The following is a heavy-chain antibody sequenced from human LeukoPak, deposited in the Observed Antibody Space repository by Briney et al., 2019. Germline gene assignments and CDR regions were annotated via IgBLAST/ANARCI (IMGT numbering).Heavy chain of an antibody. Sequence: ASVKVSRKASGYTFTSYGISWVRQAPGQGLEWMGWISAYNGNTNYAQKLQGRVTMTTDTSTSTAHMELRSLRSDDTAVYYCARVRGHCSSTSCYGENWFDPWGQGTLVTVSS. D-gene: IGHD2-2*01. J-gene: IGHJ5*02. CDR1: GYTFTSYG. CDR3: ARVRGHCSSTSCYGENWFDP. CDR2: ISAYNGNT. V-gene: IGHV1-18*04.